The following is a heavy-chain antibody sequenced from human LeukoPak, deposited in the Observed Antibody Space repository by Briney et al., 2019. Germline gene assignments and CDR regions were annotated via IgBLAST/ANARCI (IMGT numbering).Heavy chain of an antibody. J-gene: IGHJ4*02. CDR3: ARDAVVVVAASGPGYYFDY. V-gene: IGHV3-21*01. CDR2: ISSSSYI. CDR1: GFTFSGYN. D-gene: IGHD2-15*01. Sequence: GGSLRLSCAASGFTFSGYNMNWVRQAPGKGLEWVSSISSSSYIYYADSVKGRFTISRDNAKNPLYQQMNSLRAEDTAVYYCARDAVVVVAASGPGYYFDYWGQGTLVTVSS.